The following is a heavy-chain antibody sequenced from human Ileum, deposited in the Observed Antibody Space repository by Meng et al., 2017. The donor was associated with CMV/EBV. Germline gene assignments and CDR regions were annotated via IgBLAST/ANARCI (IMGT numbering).Heavy chain of an antibody. D-gene: IGHD3/OR15-3a*01. Sequence: GGSLRLSCVASGFTFNYYMSWIRQAPGKGLEWISYISRDSTAIFYADSVRGRFTISRDNAKNSLFLQMYSLRAEDTAVYYCAREWTGGSFDHWGQGTLVTVSS. V-gene: IGHV3-11*04. CDR1: GFTFNYY. J-gene: IGHJ4*02. CDR3: AREWTGGSFDH. CDR2: ISRDSTAI.